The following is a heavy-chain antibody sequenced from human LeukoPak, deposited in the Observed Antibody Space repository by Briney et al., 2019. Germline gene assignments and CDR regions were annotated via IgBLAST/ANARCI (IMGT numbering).Heavy chain of an antibody. CDR2: INPNTGVT. D-gene: IGHD5-12*01. J-gene: IGHJ4*02. V-gene: IGHV1-2*02. CDR3: ARDSGGYRGYDYRVSDD. CDR1: GYTFNGYY. Sequence: GASVKVSCKASGYTFNGYYMHWVRQAPGQGLEWMGWINPNTGVTNYAQNFQGRVTMTRDTSITTAYMELSRLRSDDTAMYYCARDSGGYRGYDYRVSDDWGQGTLVTVSS.